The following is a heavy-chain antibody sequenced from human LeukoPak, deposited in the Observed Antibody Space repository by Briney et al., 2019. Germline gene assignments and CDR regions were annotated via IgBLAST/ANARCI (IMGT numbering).Heavy chain of an antibody. J-gene: IGHJ4*02. CDR1: GDSVSSNSAA. D-gene: IGHD3-10*01. Sequence: SQTLSLTCAISGDSVSSNSAAWTWIRQSPSRGLEWLGRTYYRSKWYNDYAVSVKSRITINPDISKNQFSLQLNSVTPEDTAVYDCARVGLTIDSWGQGTLVTIYS. V-gene: IGHV6-1*01. CDR3: ARVGLTIDS. CDR2: TYYRSKWYN.